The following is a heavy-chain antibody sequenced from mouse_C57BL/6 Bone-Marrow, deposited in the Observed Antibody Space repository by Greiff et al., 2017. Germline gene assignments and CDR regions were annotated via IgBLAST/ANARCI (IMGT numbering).Heavy chain of an antibody. V-gene: IGHV1-55*01. CDR1: GYTITSYW. CDR3: ARRDYYGSSYAMDY. Sequence: VQLQQSGAELVKPGASVKMSCKASGYTITSYWITWVKQRPGQGLEWIGDIYPGSGSTNYNEKFKSKATLTVDTSSSTAYMQLSSLTSEDSAVYYCARRDYYGSSYAMDYWGQGTSVTVSS. J-gene: IGHJ4*01. D-gene: IGHD1-1*01. CDR2: IYPGSGST.